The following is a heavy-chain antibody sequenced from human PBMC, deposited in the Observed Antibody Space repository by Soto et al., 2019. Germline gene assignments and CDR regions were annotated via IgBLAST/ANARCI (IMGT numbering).Heavy chain of an antibody. CDR3: ARDRNTTTVTTALDY. CDR1: GFTFSSYA. CDR2: ISHSGSFT. D-gene: IGHD4-17*01. Sequence: EVQLLESGGGLVQPGGSLRLSCAASGFTFSSYAMSWVRQAPGKGLEWVSAISHSGSFTYNADSVKGRFTISRDNSMNTLYLQMNSLRAEDTAVYYCARDRNTTTVTTALDYWGQGTLVPVSS. V-gene: IGHV3-23*01. J-gene: IGHJ4*02.